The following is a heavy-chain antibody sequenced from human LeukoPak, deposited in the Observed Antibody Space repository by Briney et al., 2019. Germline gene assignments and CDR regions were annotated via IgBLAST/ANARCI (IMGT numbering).Heavy chain of an antibody. D-gene: IGHD4-17*01. CDR1: GFTFSSYW. Sequence: GGSLRLSCAASGFTFSSYWMHWVRQAPGKGLVWVSRINSDGSSTSYADSVKGRFTISRDNAKNTLYLQMNSLRAEDTAVYCCARASLIDYGLDYWGQGTLVTVSS. V-gene: IGHV3-74*01. J-gene: IGHJ4*02. CDR2: INSDGSST. CDR3: ARASLIDYGLDY.